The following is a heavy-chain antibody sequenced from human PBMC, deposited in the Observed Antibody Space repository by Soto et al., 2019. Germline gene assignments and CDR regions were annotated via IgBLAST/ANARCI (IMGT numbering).Heavy chain of an antibody. CDR2: IYYGGST. V-gene: IGHV4-30-4*01. CDR1: GGSINNGDYF. CDR3: ARDGYIYTGNYYYYNMDV. J-gene: IGHJ6*02. D-gene: IGHD5-12*01. Sequence: KPSETLSLTCTVSGGSINNGDYFWSWIRQPPGKGLEWIGYIYYGGSTHYNPSLKSRVTISVDTSRNQFSLRLSSVTAADTAVYYCARDGYIYTGNYYYYNMDVWGQGTAVTVSS.